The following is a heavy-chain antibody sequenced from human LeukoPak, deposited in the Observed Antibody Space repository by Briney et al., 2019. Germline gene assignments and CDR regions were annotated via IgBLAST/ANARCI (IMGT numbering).Heavy chain of an antibody. D-gene: IGHD2-8*01. J-gene: IGHJ4*02. CDR3: ARHQVNGDFDY. Sequence: SETLSLTCTVSGGSISSSSYYWGWIRQPPGKGLEWIESIYYSGSTYCNPSLKSRVTISVDTSKNQFSLKLSSVTAADTAVYYCARHQVNGDFDYWGQGTLVTVSS. CDR2: IYYSGST. V-gene: IGHV4-39*01. CDR1: GGSISSSSYY.